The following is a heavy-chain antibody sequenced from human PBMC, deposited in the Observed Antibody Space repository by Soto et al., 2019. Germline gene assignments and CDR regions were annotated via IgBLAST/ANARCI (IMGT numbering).Heavy chain of an antibody. CDR2: IWYDGSNK. CDR3: ASTYYDFWSGPEGFDP. V-gene: IGHV3-33*01. J-gene: IGHJ5*02. CDR1: GFTFSSYG. D-gene: IGHD3-3*01. Sequence: GGSLRLSCAASGFTFSSYGMHWVRQAPGKALEWVAVIWYDGSNKYYADSVKGRFTISRDNSKNTLYLQMNSLRAEDTAVYYCASTYYDFWSGPEGFDPWGQGTLVTVSS.